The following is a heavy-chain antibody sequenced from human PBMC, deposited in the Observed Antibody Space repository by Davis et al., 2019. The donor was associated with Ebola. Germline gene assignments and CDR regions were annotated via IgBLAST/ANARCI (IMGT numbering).Heavy chain of an antibody. CDR3: ARGRYCSSTSCYTYYYYYMDV. D-gene: IGHD2-2*02. CDR2: INHSGST. CDR1: GGSFSGYY. J-gene: IGHJ6*03. V-gene: IGHV4-34*01. Sequence: PGGSLRLSCAVYGGSFSGYYWSWIRQPPGKGLEWIGEINHSGSTNYNPSLKSRVTISVDTSKNQFSLKLSSVTAADTAVYYCARGRYCSSTSCYTYYYYYMDVWGKGTTVTVSS.